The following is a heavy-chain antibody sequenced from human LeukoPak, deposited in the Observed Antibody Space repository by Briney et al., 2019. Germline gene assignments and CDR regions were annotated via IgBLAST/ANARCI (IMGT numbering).Heavy chain of an antibody. Sequence: ASVKVSCKASGYTFTGYYMHWVRQAPGQGLEWMGWINPNSGGTNYAQKFQGRVTMIRDTSISTAYMELSRLRSDDTAVYYCARFKKVRVATTNWFDPWGQGTLVTVSS. D-gene: IGHD5-12*01. V-gene: IGHV1-2*02. J-gene: IGHJ5*02. CDR1: GYTFTGYY. CDR2: INPNSGGT. CDR3: ARFKKVRVATTNWFDP.